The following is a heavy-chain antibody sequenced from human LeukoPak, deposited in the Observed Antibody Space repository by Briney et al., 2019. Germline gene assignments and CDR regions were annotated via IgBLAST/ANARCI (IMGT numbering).Heavy chain of an antibody. CDR1: GYSISSGYY. CDR3: ARQFGIVADIDY. Sequence: SETLSLTCTVSGYSISSGYYWGWIRQPPGKGLEWIGEINHSGSTNYNPSLKSRVTMSVDTSKNQFSLKLSSVTAADTAVYYCARQFGIVADIDYWGQGTLVTVSS. J-gene: IGHJ4*02. D-gene: IGHD1-26*01. V-gene: IGHV4-38-2*02. CDR2: INHSGST.